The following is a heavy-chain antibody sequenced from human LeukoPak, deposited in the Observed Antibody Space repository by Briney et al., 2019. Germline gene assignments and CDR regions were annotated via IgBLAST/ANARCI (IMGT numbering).Heavy chain of an antibody. CDR2: INHSGST. CDR1: GGSFSGYY. D-gene: IGHD6-13*01. CDR3: ARGPKYSSSWYQPTADYYYGMDV. J-gene: IGHJ6*02. V-gene: IGHV4-34*01. Sequence: SETLSLTCAVYGGSFSGYYWSWIRQPPGKGLEWIGEINHSGSTNYNPSLKSRVTISVDTSKSQFSLKLSSVTAADTAVYYCARGPKYSSSWYQPTADYYYGMDVWGQGTTVTVSS.